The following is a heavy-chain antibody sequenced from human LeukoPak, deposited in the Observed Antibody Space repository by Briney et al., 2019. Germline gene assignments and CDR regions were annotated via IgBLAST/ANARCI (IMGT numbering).Heavy chain of an antibody. Sequence: GASVKVSCKASGGTFSSYAISWVRQAPGQGLEWMGGIIPIFGTANYAQKFQGRVTITADKSTSTAYMELSSLRSEDTAVYYCARVVIIPNDYYYYYYYMDVWGKGTTVTVSS. V-gene: IGHV1-69*06. J-gene: IGHJ6*03. CDR3: ARVVIIPNDYYYYYYYMDV. CDR1: GGTFSSYA. CDR2: IIPIFGTA. D-gene: IGHD3-3*01.